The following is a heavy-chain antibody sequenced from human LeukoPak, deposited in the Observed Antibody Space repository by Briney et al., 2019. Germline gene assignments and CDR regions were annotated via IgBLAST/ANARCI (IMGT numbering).Heavy chain of an antibody. D-gene: IGHD2-15*01. Sequence: ASVTVSFTSSGYTFTIYDINWVRQATAPGLEWMGWMNPNSGNTGYAQKVQGRVTMTRNPSISTAYMELRSLRSDDTAVYYCARGTSRSCWAGWGQGTLVTVSS. V-gene: IGHV1-8*01. CDR1: GYTFTIYD. J-gene: IGHJ4*02. CDR3: ARGTSRSCWAG. CDR2: MNPNSGNT.